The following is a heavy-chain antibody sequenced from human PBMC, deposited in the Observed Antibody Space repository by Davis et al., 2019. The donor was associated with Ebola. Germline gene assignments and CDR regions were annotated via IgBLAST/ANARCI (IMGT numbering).Heavy chain of an antibody. Sequence: GESLKISCTASGFTFSSYGMHWVRQAPGKGLEWVAVISYDGSNKYYADSVKGRFTISRDNSKNTLYLQMNSLRAEDTAVYYCAKADWKYYYYGMDVWGQGTLVTVSS. CDR3: AKADWKYYYYGMDV. V-gene: IGHV3-30*18. CDR1: GFTFSSYG. D-gene: IGHD1-1*01. J-gene: IGHJ6*02. CDR2: ISYDGSNK.